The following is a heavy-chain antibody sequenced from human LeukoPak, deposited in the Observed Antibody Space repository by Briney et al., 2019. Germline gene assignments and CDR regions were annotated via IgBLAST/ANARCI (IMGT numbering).Heavy chain of an antibody. Sequence: GVLRLSCTASGFTFGDYAMSWIRQAPGKGLEWVGFIRSKAYGGTTEYAASVKGRFTISRDDSKSIAYLQMNSLKTEDTAVYYCTRGGIPSLYYYDSSGYYYPGYWGQGTLVTVSS. CDR2: IRSKAYGGTT. D-gene: IGHD3-22*01. V-gene: IGHV3-49*03. J-gene: IGHJ4*02. CDR3: TRGGIPSLYYYDSSGYYYPGY. CDR1: GFTFGDYA.